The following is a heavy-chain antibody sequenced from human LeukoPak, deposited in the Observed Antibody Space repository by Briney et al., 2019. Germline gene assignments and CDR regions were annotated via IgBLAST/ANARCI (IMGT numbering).Heavy chain of an antibody. CDR2: IKSKADGGTI. V-gene: IGHV3-15*01. J-gene: IGHJ4*02. Sequence: PGGSLRLSCATSGFTFSNAWMTWVRQAPGKGLEWVGRIKSKADGGTINYAAPVKGRFTISRDDSKNTLYLQMNSLKTEDTAVYYCTSGLRVAAAASVGTPPSRASAYYWGQGTLVTVSS. CDR1: GFTFSNAW. CDR3: TSGLRVAAAASVGTPPSRASAYY. D-gene: IGHD6-13*01.